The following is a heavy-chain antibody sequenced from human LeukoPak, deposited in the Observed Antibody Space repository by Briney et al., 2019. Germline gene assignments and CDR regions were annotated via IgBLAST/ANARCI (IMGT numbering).Heavy chain of an antibody. V-gene: IGHV3-23*01. J-gene: IGHJ4*02. CDR3: AKEKKSGGWPIDY. CDR1: GFTFSTYA. Sequence: PGGSLRLPCAASGFTFSTYAMSWVRQAPGKGLEWVSGISDGGDYTYYADSVKGRFTISRDNSKNTLYLQMNSLRADDTAVYHCAKEKKSGGWPIDYWGQGALVTVSS. D-gene: IGHD2-15*01. CDR2: ISDGGDYT.